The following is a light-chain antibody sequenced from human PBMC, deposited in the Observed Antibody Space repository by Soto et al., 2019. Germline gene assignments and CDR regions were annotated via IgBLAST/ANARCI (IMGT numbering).Light chain of an antibody. CDR1: RASIGSNT. CDR2: NNN. J-gene: IGLJ3*02. V-gene: IGLV1-44*01. Sequence: QSVLTQPPPASGTPGQRVTISCSGSRASIGSNTVTWYQHLPGAAPKLLVYNNNQRPSGVPDRFSGSKSDTSASLAISGLQFEDEAVYYCAAWDDSLSGPVFGGGTQLTVL. CDR3: AAWDDSLSGPV.